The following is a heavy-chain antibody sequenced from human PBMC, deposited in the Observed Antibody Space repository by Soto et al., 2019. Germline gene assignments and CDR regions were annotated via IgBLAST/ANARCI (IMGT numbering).Heavy chain of an antibody. Sequence: SETLSLTCTVSGGSINNYYWSWIRQTPGKGLEWIGYIYYSGRTDYNPSLKSRVTISVDTSKNQFSLNLSSVTAADTAVYYCVRRIAAAGTGVYYYYALDVWGQGTTVTVSS. CDR2: IYYSGRT. V-gene: IGHV4-59*01. J-gene: IGHJ6*02. CDR1: GGSINNYY. CDR3: VRRIAAAGTGVYYYYALDV. D-gene: IGHD6-13*01.